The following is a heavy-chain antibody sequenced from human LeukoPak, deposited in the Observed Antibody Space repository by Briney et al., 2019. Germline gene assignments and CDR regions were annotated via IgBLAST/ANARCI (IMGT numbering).Heavy chain of an antibody. Sequence: GSLRLSCAASGFTFSSYSMNWARQAPGKGLEWVSYISYSSSTIYYADSVKGRFTISRDNSKNTLYLQMNSLRAEDTAVYYCARGGSYLSAFDIWGQGTMVTVSS. CDR2: ISYSSSTI. CDR3: ARGGSYLSAFDI. D-gene: IGHD1-26*01. CDR1: GFTFSSYS. J-gene: IGHJ3*02. V-gene: IGHV3-48*01.